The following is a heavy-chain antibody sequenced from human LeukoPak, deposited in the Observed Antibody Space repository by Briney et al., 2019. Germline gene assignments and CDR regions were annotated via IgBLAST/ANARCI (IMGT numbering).Heavy chain of an antibody. CDR2: VSSSGANT. J-gene: IGHJ4*02. CDR1: GFSFNSAA. V-gene: IGHV3-23*01. D-gene: IGHD2-21*01. Sequence: GGSLRLSCAASGFSFNSAAMTWVRQAPGKGLEWVSLVSSSGANTYCADSVKGRFTISRDNSKNTLYLQMNSLRAEDTAMYYCAKDIQGSYWGQGTLVTVSS. CDR3: AKDIQGSY.